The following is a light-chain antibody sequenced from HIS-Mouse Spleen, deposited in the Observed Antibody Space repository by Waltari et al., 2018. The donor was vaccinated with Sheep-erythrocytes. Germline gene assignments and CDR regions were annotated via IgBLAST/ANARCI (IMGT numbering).Light chain of an antibody. J-gene: IGKJ1*01. CDR1: QSVSSN. Sequence: EIVMTQSPATLSVSPGERDTRSCRASQSVSSNLAWYPQKPGKAPRLLIYGASTRATGIPARFSGSGSGTEFTLTISSMQSEDFAVYYCQQYNNWPETFGQGTKVEIK. CDR3: QQYNNWPET. V-gene: IGKV3-15*01. CDR2: GAS.